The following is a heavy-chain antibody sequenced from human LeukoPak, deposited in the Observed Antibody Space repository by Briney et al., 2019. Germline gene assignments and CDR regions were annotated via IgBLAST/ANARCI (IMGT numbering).Heavy chain of an antibody. D-gene: IGHD6-13*01. Sequence: GGSLRLSCAASGFTFSNYAMSWVRQAPGKGLEWVAVIWYDGSNKYYADSVKGRFTISRDNSKNTLYLQMNSLRAEDTAVYYCAREGILYYFDYWGQGTLVTVSS. V-gene: IGHV3-33*08. CDR3: AREGILYYFDY. CDR1: GFTFSNYA. J-gene: IGHJ4*02. CDR2: IWYDGSNK.